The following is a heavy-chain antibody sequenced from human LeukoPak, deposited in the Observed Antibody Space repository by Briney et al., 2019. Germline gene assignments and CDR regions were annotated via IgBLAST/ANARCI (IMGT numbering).Heavy chain of an antibody. Sequence: GGSLRLSCAASGFSVSSNYMNWVRQTPGKGLEWVSVIYNDGSTYYADSVKGRFTISRDNSKNKLYLQLNSLRAEDTAVYYCARDRNSGYYLGLDAFDIWGQGTVVTVSS. CDR2: IYNDGST. D-gene: IGHD3-22*01. J-gene: IGHJ3*02. CDR3: ARDRNSGYYLGLDAFDI. CDR1: GFSVSSNY. V-gene: IGHV3-53*01.